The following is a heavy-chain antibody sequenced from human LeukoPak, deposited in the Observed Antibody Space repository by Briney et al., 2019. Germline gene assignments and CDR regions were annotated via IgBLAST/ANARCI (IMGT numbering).Heavy chain of an antibody. J-gene: IGHJ6*03. Sequence: GASVKVSCKASGYTFNSYGISWVRQAPGQGLEWMGWISAYNDNTNYAQKLQGRVTMTTDTSTSTAYMELRSLRSDDTAVYYCARDYGDYVSWYYYYYYMDVWGKGTTVTISS. V-gene: IGHV1-18*01. D-gene: IGHD4-17*01. CDR3: ARDYGDYVSWYYYYYYMDV. CDR2: ISAYNDNT. CDR1: GYTFNSYG.